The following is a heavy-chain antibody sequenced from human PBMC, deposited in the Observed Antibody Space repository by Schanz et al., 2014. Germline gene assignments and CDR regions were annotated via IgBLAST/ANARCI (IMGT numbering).Heavy chain of an antibody. CDR2: ISWNSGSI. CDR3: ARLATSKSRLGDAVDI. D-gene: IGHD6-6*01. CDR1: GFTVSNNL. V-gene: IGHV3-66*02. Sequence: EVQLVESGGGLVQPGGSLRLSCAASGFTVSNNLMRWVRQAPGKGLEWVSGISWNSGSIGYEDSVKGRFTLSKDFSKDTLYLQLTSLRPEDTAVYYCARLATSKSRLGDAVDIWGQGTMVTVSS. J-gene: IGHJ3*02.